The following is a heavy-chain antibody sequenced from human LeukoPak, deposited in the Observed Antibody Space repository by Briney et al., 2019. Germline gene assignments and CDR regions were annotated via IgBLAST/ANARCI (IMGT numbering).Heavy chain of an antibody. D-gene: IGHD3-22*01. CDR3: ARDSVWYDSSNGMDV. CDR2: ISSSGSTI. Sequence: GSLRLSCAASGFTFSSYEMNWVRQAPGKGLEWVSYISSSGSTIYYADSVKGRFTISRDNAKNSLYLQMNSLRAEDTAVYYCARDSVWYDSSNGMDVWGQGTTVTVSS. CDR1: GFTFSSYE. V-gene: IGHV3-48*03. J-gene: IGHJ6*02.